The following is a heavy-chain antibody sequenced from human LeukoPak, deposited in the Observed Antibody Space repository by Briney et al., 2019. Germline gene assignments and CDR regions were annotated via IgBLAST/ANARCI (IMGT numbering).Heavy chain of an antibody. J-gene: IGHJ4*02. CDR3: AQAPLGGGQLLYGGFDY. CDR2: MRYDGSNK. V-gene: IGHV3-30*02. Sequence: GGSLRLSCAASGFTFSSYGMHWVRQAPGKGLEWVAFMRYDGSNKYYADSVKGRFTISRDNSKKTLYLQMNSLRAEDTAEYYCAQAPLGGGQLLYGGFDYWGQGTLVTVSS. CDR1: GFTFSSYG. D-gene: IGHD2-2*02.